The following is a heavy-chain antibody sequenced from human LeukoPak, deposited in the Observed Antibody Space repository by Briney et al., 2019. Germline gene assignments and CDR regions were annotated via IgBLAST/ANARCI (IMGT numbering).Heavy chain of an antibody. Sequence: QAGGSLRLSCAASGFTVSGNYMSWVRQAPGKGLEWVSVIYTAGSTYNADSVKGRFTISRDKSKNTLYLQMNTLRAEDMAVYFCAGGNTWPGLSYWGQGTLLTVSS. D-gene: IGHD6-25*01. CDR2: IYTAGST. V-gene: IGHV3-53*01. CDR3: AGGNTWPGLSY. J-gene: IGHJ4*02. CDR1: GFTVSGNY.